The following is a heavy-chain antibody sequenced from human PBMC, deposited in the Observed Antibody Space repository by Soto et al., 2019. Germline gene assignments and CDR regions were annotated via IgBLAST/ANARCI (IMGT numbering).Heavy chain of an antibody. CDR2: ISGSGGST. CDR1: GFTFSSYA. CDR3: AKVFPPRGVVGHDAFDI. D-gene: IGHD1-26*01. V-gene: IGHV3-23*01. J-gene: IGHJ3*02. Sequence: EVQLLESGGGLVQPGGSLRLSCAASGFTFSSYAMSWVRQAPGKGLEWVSAISGSGGSTYYADSVKGRFTISRDNSKNTLYLQMNSLRAEDTAVYYCAKVFPPRGVVGHDAFDIWGQGTMVTVSS.